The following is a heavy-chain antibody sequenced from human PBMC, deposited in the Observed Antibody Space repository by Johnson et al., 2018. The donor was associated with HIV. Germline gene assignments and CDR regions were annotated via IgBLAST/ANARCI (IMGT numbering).Heavy chain of an antibody. CDR3: AKGRYSSSWYLAGAFDI. V-gene: IGHV3-30-3*01. CDR1: GFTFSNYP. D-gene: IGHD6-13*01. Sequence: QMQLVESGGGVVRPGRSLRLSCAASGFTFSNYPMQWVRQAPGKGLEWVTLISFDGNNKYYAESVRGRFTISRDNSKNTLYLQMNSLTTEDTAIYYCAKGRYSSSWYLAGAFDIWGQGTMVTVSS. J-gene: IGHJ3*02. CDR2: ISFDGNNK.